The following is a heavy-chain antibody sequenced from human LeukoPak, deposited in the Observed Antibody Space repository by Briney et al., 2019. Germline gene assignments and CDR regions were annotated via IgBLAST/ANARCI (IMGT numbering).Heavy chain of an antibody. CDR1: GGSISSYY. J-gene: IGHJ4*02. CDR3: ARDPRL. CDR2: IYNSGST. Sequence: PSETLSLTCTVSGGSISSYYWSWVRQPAGEGVEGIGRIYNSGSTNYKPSLKRRVTISIETYKNHFSLKLSSVTAADTAVYYCARDPRLWGQGTLVTVSS. V-gene: IGHV4-4*07.